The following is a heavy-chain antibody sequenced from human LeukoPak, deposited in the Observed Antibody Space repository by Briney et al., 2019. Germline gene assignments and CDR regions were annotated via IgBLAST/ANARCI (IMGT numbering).Heavy chain of an antibody. CDR2: ISGSGGST. Sequence: GGSLRLSCAASGFTFSSYAMTWVRQAPGKGLEWVSAISGSGGSTYYADSVKGRFTISRDNSKNTLYLQMSSLRAEDTAVYYCAKEERASYDSSGYYYWGQETLVTVSS. CDR3: AKEERASYDSSGYYY. CDR1: GFTFSSYA. V-gene: IGHV3-23*01. J-gene: IGHJ4*02. D-gene: IGHD3-22*01.